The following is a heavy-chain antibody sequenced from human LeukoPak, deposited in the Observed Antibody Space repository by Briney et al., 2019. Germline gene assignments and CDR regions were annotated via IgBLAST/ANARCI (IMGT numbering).Heavy chain of an antibody. Sequence: GGSLRLSCAASGFTFSSYGIHWVRQAPGKGLEWVAVISYDGSNKYYADSVKGRFTISRDNSKNTLYLQMNSLRAEDTAVYYCAKAAVVATFGLIDYWGQGTLVTVSS. J-gene: IGHJ4*02. V-gene: IGHV3-30*18. D-gene: IGHD2-21*01. CDR1: GFTFSSYG. CDR2: ISYDGSNK. CDR3: AKAAVVATFGLIDY.